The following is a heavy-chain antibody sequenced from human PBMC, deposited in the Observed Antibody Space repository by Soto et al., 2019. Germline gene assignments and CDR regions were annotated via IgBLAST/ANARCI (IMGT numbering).Heavy chain of an antibody. D-gene: IGHD1-26*01. CDR1: GGSVSSGSYY. CDR2: IDYSGST. CDR3: ARAGLGDGSDY. J-gene: IGHJ4*02. V-gene: IGHV4-61*01. Sequence: QVQLQESGPGLVKPSETLSLTCTVSGGSVSSGSYYWSWIRQPPGKGLEWIGYIDYSGSTKYNPSLKSRVTIAVYTSKNQFSLTLSSVTAADTAVYYCARAGLGDGSDYWGQGTLVTVSS.